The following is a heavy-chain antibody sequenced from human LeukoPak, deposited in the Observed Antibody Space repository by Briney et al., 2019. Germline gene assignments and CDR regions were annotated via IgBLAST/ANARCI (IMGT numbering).Heavy chain of an antibody. CDR3: ARGWSYHKYSSSPQPNWFDP. D-gene: IGHD6-6*01. V-gene: IGHV3-30*02. CDR2: IRYDGRSQ. Sequence: GGSLRLSCATSGFTFSNYGMHWVRQAPGKGLEWVAFIRYDGRSQYYANSVKGRFTISRDNSKNTLYLQLNSLGAEDTAVYYCARGWSYHKYSSSPQPNWFDPWGQGTLVTVSS. J-gene: IGHJ5*02. CDR1: GFTFSNYG.